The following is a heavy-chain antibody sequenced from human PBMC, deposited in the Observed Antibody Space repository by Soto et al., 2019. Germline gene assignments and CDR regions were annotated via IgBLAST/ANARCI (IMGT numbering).Heavy chain of an antibody. Sequence: SETLFLTCTVSGGSISSYYWSWIRQPPGKGLEWIGYIYYSGSTNYNPSLKSRVTISVDTSKNQFSLKLSSVTAADTAVYYCARGVRDYVWGSYRYPCNWFDPWGQGTLVTVSS. CDR2: IYYSGST. V-gene: IGHV4-59*01. D-gene: IGHD3-16*02. CDR3: ARGVRDYVWGSYRYPCNWFDP. CDR1: GGSISSYY. J-gene: IGHJ5*02.